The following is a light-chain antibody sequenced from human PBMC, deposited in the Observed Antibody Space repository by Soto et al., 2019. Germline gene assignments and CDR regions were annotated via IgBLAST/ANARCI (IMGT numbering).Light chain of an antibody. J-gene: IGKJ1*01. Sequence: EVVLSQSPGSLSLSRGGGATGSCGASQSVSNTYVAWYQHIPGQTPRLXIYGASNRATGIPDRFSGSGSGTDFTLTISRLEPEDFAVYYCQQYGNSPQTFGQGTKVDIK. V-gene: IGKV3-20*01. CDR1: QSVSNTY. CDR2: GAS. CDR3: QQYGNSPQT.